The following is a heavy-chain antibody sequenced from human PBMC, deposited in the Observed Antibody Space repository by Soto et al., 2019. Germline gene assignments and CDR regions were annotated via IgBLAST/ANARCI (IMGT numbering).Heavy chain of an antibody. V-gene: IGHV4-30-4*01. D-gene: IGHD2-2*01. CDR1: GGIITNPDYY. Sequence: SETLSLTCTLSGGIITNPDYYWSWVRQTPGKGLEWIGYIYYNGSTSYNPSLKSRLLISMDTSKNQFSLRLTSVSAADTAIYHCARDQFXYYYSSYSYNYYYGMDLWGQGTPVTVSS. J-gene: IGHJ6*02. CDR2: IYYNGST. CDR3: ARDQFXYYYSSYSYNYYYGMDL.